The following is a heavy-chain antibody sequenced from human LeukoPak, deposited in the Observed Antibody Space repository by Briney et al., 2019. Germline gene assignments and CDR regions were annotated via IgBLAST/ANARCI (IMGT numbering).Heavy chain of an antibody. CDR1: GFSFSDYC. CDR2: ISSGNTDI. CDR3: ARSSYIYSPFDY. Sequence: GGSLRLSCAASGFSFSDYCMTWIRQAPGKGLERVSYISSGNTDISYADSVKGRFTISRDNTKNSLYLQMSSLRADDTAVYYCARSSYIYSPFDYWGQGTLVTVSS. D-gene: IGHD4-11*01. V-gene: IGHV3-11*01. J-gene: IGHJ4*02.